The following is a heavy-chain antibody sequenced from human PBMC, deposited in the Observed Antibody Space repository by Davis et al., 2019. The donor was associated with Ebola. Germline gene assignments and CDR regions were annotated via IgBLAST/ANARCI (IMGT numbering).Heavy chain of an antibody. Sequence: ASVKVSCKASGYTFTSYYMHWVRQATGQGLEWMGIINPSGGSTSYAQKFQGRVTMTRNTSISTAYMELSRLRSDDTAVYYCAKLSVAGGSGRFDYWGQGTLVTVSS. CDR2: INPSGGST. CDR1: GYTFTSYY. J-gene: IGHJ4*02. CDR3: AKLSVAGGSGRFDY. D-gene: IGHD3-10*01. V-gene: IGHV1-46*01.